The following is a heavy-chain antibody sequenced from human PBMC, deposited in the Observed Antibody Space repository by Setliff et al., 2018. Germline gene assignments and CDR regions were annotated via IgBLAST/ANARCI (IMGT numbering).Heavy chain of an antibody. Sequence: ASVKVSCKASGGTFSSYAISWVRQAPGQGLEWMGRIIPIFGTANYAQKFQGRVTITADKYTSTAYMELSSLRSADTAVYYWARGPGGGSYFDFDYWGQGTLVTAPQ. CDR1: GGTFSSYA. V-gene: IGHV1-69*06. J-gene: IGHJ4*02. CDR3: ARGPGGGSYFDFDY. CDR2: IIPIFGTA. D-gene: IGHD1-26*01.